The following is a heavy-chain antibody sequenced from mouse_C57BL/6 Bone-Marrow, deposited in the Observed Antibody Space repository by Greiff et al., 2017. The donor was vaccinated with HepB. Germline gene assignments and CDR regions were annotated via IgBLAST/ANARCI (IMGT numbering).Heavy chain of an antibody. CDR1: GYSFTGYY. V-gene: IGHV1-42*01. CDR2: SNPSTGGT. Sequence: VQLQQSGPELVKPGASVKISCKASGYSFTGYYMNWVKQSPEKSLEWIGESNPSTGGTTYNQKFKAKATLTVDKSSSTAYMQLKSLTSEDSAAYYCASTNWHLYFDYWGQGTTLTVSS. J-gene: IGHJ2*01. CDR3: ASTNWHLYFDY. D-gene: IGHD4-1*01.